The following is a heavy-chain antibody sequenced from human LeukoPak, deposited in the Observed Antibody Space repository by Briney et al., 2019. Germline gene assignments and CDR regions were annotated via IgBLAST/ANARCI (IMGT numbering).Heavy chain of an antibody. Sequence: PSETLSLTCTVSGDSISSYYWSWIRQPAGKGLEWIGRIYTSGSTNYNPSLKSRVTISVDTSKNQFSLKLSSVTAADTAVYYCARDLPPAYYDFWSGPDYWGQGTLVTVSS. CDR2: IYTSGST. D-gene: IGHD3-3*01. CDR1: GDSISSYY. V-gene: IGHV4-4*07. J-gene: IGHJ4*02. CDR3: ARDLPPAYYDFWSGPDY.